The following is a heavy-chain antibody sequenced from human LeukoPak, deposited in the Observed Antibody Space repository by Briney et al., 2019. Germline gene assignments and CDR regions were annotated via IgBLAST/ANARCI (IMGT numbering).Heavy chain of an antibody. CDR3: ATAYYGSGNLFGMDV. Sequence: ASVKVSCKVSGYTLTELSMHWVRQAPGKGLEWMGGFDPEDGETIYAQKFQGRVAMTEDTSTDTAYMELSSLRSEDTAVYYCATAYYGSGNLFGMDVWGQGTTVTVSS. D-gene: IGHD3-10*01. CDR2: FDPEDGET. J-gene: IGHJ6*02. V-gene: IGHV1-24*01. CDR1: GYTLTELS.